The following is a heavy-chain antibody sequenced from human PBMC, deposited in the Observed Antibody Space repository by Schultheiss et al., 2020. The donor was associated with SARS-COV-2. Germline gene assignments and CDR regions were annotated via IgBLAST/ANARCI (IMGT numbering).Heavy chain of an antibody. CDR2: IYSGGST. Sequence: GGSLRLSCAASGFTFSSYAMSWVRQAPGKGLVWVSVIYSGGSTYYADSVKGRFTISRDNSKNTLYLQMNSLRAEDTAVYYCARAGYCSGGSCPGGTFDPWGQGTLVTVSS. D-gene: IGHD2-15*01. CDR3: ARAGYCSGGSCPGGTFDP. CDR1: GFTFSSYA. V-gene: IGHV3-66*02. J-gene: IGHJ5*02.